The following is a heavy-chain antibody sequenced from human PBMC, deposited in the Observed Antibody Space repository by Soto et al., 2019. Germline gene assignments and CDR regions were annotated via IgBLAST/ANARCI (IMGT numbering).Heavy chain of an antibody. D-gene: IGHD5-12*01. V-gene: IGHV4-30-2*01. CDR1: GGSISSGGYS. Sequence: QLQLQESDSGLVKPSQTLSLTCAVSGGSISSGGYSWSWIRQPPGKGLEWIGYIYHSGSTYYNPSRKSRVTISVDRSKNQFSLKLSSVTAADTAVYYCAAGGGLPRYYWGQGTLVTVSS. CDR2: IYHSGST. J-gene: IGHJ4*02. CDR3: AAGGGLPRYY.